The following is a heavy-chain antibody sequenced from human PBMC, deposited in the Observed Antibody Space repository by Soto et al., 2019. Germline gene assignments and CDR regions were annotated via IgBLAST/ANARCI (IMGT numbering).Heavy chain of an antibody. V-gene: IGHV4-61*01. CDR3: TRGPPRVQWFDP. CDR2: IYFTGST. J-gene: IGHJ5*02. Sequence: SEALSLTCTVSGGAVSSGTYYWSWTRQPPGKGLEWIGHIYFTGSTNYNPSLKSRVTMSLDTSRNQFSLKLSSVTAADTAVYYCTRGPPRVQWFDPWGLGTLVTVSS. CDR1: GGAVSSGTYY.